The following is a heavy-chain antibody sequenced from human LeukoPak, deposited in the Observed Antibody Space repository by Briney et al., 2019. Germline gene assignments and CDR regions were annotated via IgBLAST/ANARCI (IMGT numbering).Heavy chain of an antibody. CDR1: GFTFSSYA. V-gene: IGHV3-73*01. CDR3: TYYYDSSGYYYYGMDV. Sequence: GGSLRLSCAASGFTFSSYAMSWVRQAPGKGLEWVGRIRSKANSYATAYAASVKGRFTISRDDSKNTAYLQMNSLKTEDTAVYYCTYYYDSSGYYYYGMDVWGQGTLVTVSS. CDR2: IRSKANSYAT. D-gene: IGHD3-22*01. J-gene: IGHJ6*02.